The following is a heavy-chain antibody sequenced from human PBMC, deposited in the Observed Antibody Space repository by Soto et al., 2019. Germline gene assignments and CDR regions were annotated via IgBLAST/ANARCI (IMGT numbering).Heavy chain of an antibody. D-gene: IGHD3-10*01. CDR2: IIPILGIA. J-gene: IGHJ6*03. Sequence: GASVKVSCKASGGTFSSYTISWVRQAPGQGLEWMGRIIPILGIANYAQKFQGRVTITADKSTSTAYMELSSLRSEDTAVYYCARELNGSGRGQYYYYMDVWGKGTTVTVSS. CDR1: GGTFSSYT. V-gene: IGHV1-69*04. CDR3: ARELNGSGRGQYYYYMDV.